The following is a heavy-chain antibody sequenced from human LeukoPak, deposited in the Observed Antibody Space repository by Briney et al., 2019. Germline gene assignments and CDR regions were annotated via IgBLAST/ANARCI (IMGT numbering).Heavy chain of an antibody. CDR3: ARGGIPDY. CDR1: GGSISRGSYF. J-gene: IGHJ4*02. CDR2: FYTSGTP. Sequence: PSETLSLTCTVSGGSISRGSYFWSWIRQPAGKGLEWIGRFYTSGTPNYNPSLKSRVTISVDTSRNQFSLKLSSVTAADTAVYYCARGGIPDYWGQGIPVTVSS. D-gene: IGHD2-21*01. V-gene: IGHV4-61*02.